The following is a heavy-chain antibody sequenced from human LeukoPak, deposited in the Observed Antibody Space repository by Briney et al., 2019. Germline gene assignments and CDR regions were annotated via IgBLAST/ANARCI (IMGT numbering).Heavy chain of an antibody. J-gene: IGHJ4*02. CDR1: GGSLCDDSYY. CDR2: IYYRGTT. Sequence: PSETLPLTCNVSGGSLCDDSYYWGWIRQSPGKGLEWIGSIYYRGTTLYAPSLKNRVTISVDTSKNQFSLRLSSVTAADTAVYYCARQHYFFDISGYYEDYWGQGTLVIVSS. V-gene: IGHV4-39*01. CDR3: ARQHYFFDISGYYEDY. D-gene: IGHD3-22*01.